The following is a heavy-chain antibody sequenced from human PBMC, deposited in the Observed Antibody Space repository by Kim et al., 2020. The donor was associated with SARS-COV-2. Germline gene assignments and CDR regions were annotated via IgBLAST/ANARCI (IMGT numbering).Heavy chain of an antibody. J-gene: IGHJ4*02. CDR3: VKGAGVFFVYYFDS. CDR2: IWYDGSKR. D-gene: IGHD2-8*01. CDR1: GFTFSTSG. Sequence: SLRLSCVASGFTFSTSGMHWVRQAPGKGLEWVAMIWYDGSKRYYVDSVRGRFSISRDDSTRTVNLQMNNLTVDDTGVYYCVKGAGVFFVYYFDSWGQGTPVIVSS. V-gene: IGHV3-33*06.